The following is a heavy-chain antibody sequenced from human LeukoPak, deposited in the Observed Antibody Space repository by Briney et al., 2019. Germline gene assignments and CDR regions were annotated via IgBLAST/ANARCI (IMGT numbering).Heavy chain of an antibody. J-gene: IGHJ4*02. D-gene: IGHD5-24*01. CDR2: IIPIFGTA. V-gene: IGHV1-69*06. CDR1: GGTFSSYA. Sequence: ASVKVSCKASGGTFSSYAISWVRQAPGQGLEWMGGIIPIFGTANYAQKFQGRVTITADKSTSTAYMELSSLRSEDTAVYYCARVGALGRWLQDGGWGQGTLVTVSS. CDR3: ARVGALGRWLQDGG.